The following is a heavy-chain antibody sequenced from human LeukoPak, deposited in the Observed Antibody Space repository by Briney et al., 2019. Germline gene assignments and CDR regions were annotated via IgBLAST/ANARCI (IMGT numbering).Heavy chain of an antibody. CDR2: IYYSGNT. CDR1: GGSISSSNYY. J-gene: IGHJ4*02. Sequence: SETLSLTCTVSGGSISSSNYYWGWIRQPPGKRLEWIGYIYYSGNTYYNPSLKSRVTISVDTSKNQLSLKLSSVTAADTAVYYCARGKRDGNNYYWGQGTLVTVSS. D-gene: IGHD5-24*01. V-gene: IGHV4-61*05. CDR3: ARGKRDGNNYY.